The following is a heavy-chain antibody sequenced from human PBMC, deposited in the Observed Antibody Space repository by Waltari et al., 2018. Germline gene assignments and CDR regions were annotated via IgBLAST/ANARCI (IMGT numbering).Heavy chain of an antibody. CDR3: AREGGSGSYYTFDY. CDR1: GYTFTSYA. D-gene: IGHD3-10*01. V-gene: IGHV1-3*01. Sequence: QVQLVQSGAEVKKPGASVKVSCKASGYTFTSYAMHWVRQAPGQRLEWMGWINAGNGNTKYSQKFQGRVTITRDTSASTAYMELSNLRSEDTAVYYCAREGGSGSYYTFDYWGQGTLVTVSS. CDR2: INAGNGNT. J-gene: IGHJ4*02.